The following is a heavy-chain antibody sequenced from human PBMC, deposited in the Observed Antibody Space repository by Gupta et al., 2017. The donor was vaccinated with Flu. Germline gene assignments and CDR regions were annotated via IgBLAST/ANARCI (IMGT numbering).Heavy chain of an antibody. D-gene: IGHD3-3*01. CDR2: SNHSGRT. Sequence: QVHLQQWGAGLLKPSETLSLTCTLYGASFSGYYWSWVRQPPGKGLEWIGESNHSGRTNYTPSLESRVTISVDTPKNQFSLRLSSVTAADTAVYSWARGFTRIIPGATRLNAYWGQGTLVTVSS. CDR1: GASFSGYY. CDR3: ARGFTRIIPGATRLNAY. V-gene: IGHV4-34*02. J-gene: IGHJ4*02.